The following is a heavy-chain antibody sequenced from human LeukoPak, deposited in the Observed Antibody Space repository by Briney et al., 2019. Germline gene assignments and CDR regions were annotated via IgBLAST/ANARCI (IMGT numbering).Heavy chain of an antibody. CDR2: ISKTGTSI. V-gene: IGHV3-11*01. Sequence: EGSLRLSCAASGLNFSVYYMTWIRQAPGNGLEWLSHISKTGTSIYYADSVRGRFTISRDNAKKSLHLHMNSLRAEDTAVYYCVAGVALDYWGQGALVTVSS. CDR1: GLNFSVYY. CDR3: VAGVALDY. J-gene: IGHJ4*02. D-gene: IGHD3-3*01.